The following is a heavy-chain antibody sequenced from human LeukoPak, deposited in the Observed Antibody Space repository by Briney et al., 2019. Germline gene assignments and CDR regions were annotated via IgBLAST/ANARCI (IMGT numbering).Heavy chain of an antibody. D-gene: IGHD6-13*01. Sequence: GESLKISCHGSGYSFTSYWIGWVRQMPGKGLEWMGMIYPGDSDTRYSPSFQGQVTISADKSISTAYLQWSSLKASDTAMYYCASRHIADAFDIWGQGTMVTVSS. CDR1: GYSFTSYW. V-gene: IGHV5-51*01. CDR2: IYPGDSDT. J-gene: IGHJ3*02. CDR3: ASRHIADAFDI.